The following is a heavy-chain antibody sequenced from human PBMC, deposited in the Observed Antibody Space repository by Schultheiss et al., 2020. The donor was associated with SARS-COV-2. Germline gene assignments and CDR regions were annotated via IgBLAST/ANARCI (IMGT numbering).Heavy chain of an antibody. J-gene: IGHJ4*02. CDR3: ARTMVRVQPFDY. CDR1: GGSISSSSYY. D-gene: IGHD3-10*01. V-gene: IGHV4-61*05. Sequence: SETLSLTCTVSGGSISSSSYYWGWIRQPPGKGLEWIGYIYYSGSTNYNPSLKSRVTISVDTSKNQFSLKLSSVTAADTAVYYCARTMVRVQPFDYWGQGTLVTVSS. CDR2: IYYSGST.